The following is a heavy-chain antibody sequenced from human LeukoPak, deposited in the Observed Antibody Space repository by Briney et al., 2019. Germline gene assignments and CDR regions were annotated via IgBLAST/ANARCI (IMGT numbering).Heavy chain of an antibody. V-gene: IGHV1-2*02. CDR1: GYTFTGYY. D-gene: IGHD4/OR15-4a*01. CDR3: ARDKDGAHYYYYMDV. Sequence: GASVKVSCKASGYTFTGYYMHWVRQAPGQGLEWMGWINPNSGGTNYAQKFQGRVTMTRDTSISTAYMELSRLRSDDTAVYYCARDKDGAHYYYYMDVWGKGTTVTVSS. CDR2: INPNSGGT. J-gene: IGHJ6*03.